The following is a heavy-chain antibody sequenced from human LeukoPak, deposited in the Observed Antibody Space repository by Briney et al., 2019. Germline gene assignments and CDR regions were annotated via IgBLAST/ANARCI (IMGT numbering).Heavy chain of an antibody. J-gene: IGHJ3*01. Sequence: GGSLRLSCAASGFTFSSYAMSWVRQAPGKGLEWVSAISGSGGSTYYADSVKGRFTISRDNSKNTLYLQMDSLRAEDTALYYCVRERDGFDVWGQGTMVTVSS. CDR1: GFTFSSYA. V-gene: IGHV3-23*01. CDR2: ISGSGGST. D-gene: IGHD1-1*01. CDR3: VRERDGFDV.